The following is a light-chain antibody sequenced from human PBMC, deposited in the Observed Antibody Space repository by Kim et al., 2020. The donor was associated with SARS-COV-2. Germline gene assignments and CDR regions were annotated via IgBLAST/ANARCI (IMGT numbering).Light chain of an antibody. Sequence: SYELTQPPSVSVSPGQTARIACSGDALPKQYAFWYQQKPGQAPVQVIYKDTERPSGTPERFSGSSSGTTVTLTISGVQAEDEADYYCQSADRSGTYGVFGRATQLT. CDR1: ALPKQY. CDR2: KDT. V-gene: IGLV3-25*03. J-gene: IGLJ3*02. CDR3: QSADRSGTYGV.